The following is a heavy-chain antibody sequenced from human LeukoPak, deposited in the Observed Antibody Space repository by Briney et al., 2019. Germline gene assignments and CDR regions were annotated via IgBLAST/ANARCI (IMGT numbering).Heavy chain of an antibody. CDR3: ASVNSGGLFDY. CDR1: GGSISSYY. CDR2: IYYSGST. Sequence: SETLSLTCTVSGGSISSYYWSWIRQPPGKGLEWIGYIYYSGSTNYNPSLKSRVTISVDTSKNQFSLKLGSVTAADTAVYYCASVNSGGLFDYWGQGTLVTVSS. D-gene: IGHD6-19*01. J-gene: IGHJ4*02. V-gene: IGHV4-59*01.